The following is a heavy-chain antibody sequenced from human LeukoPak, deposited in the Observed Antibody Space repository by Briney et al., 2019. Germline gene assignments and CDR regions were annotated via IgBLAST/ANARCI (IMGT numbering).Heavy chain of an antibody. CDR3: ARTGRYSYGYEFDY. D-gene: IGHD5-18*01. V-gene: IGHV5-51*01. CDR1: GYSFTNHW. J-gene: IGHJ4*01. CDR2: IYPGDSDT. Sequence: GESLKISCKHSGYSFTNHWIGWVRQLPGKGLEWMGIIYPGDSDTRYSPSFQGQVTISADKSISTAYLQWSSLKASDTAMYYCARTGRYSYGYEFDYWGQGTLVTVSS.